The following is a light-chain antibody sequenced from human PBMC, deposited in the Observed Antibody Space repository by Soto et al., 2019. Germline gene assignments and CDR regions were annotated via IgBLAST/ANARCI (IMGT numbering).Light chain of an antibody. CDR1: SSNIGSHY. CDR3: ATWDDSLSGQV. J-gene: IGLJ3*02. V-gene: IGLV1-47*01. CDR2: RNN. Sequence: QSVLTQPPSASGTPGQRVTISCSGSSSNIGSHYVYWFQQLPGTAPKLVIYRNNQRPSGVPDRFSGSKSGTSASLAISGLRSEDETDYYCATWDDSLSGQVFGRGTKVTVL.